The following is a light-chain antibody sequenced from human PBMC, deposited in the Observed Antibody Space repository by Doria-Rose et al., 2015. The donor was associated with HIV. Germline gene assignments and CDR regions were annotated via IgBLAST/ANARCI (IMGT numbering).Light chain of an antibody. CDR1: TGAVTSGYY. CDR3: LLYHDGARV. CDR2: STS. Sequence: ELTQEPSLTVFPGGTVTLTCASSTGAVTSGYYPNWFQQKPGQAPRALICSTSNKHSWTPARFSGSLPGGKAALTLSGVQPEDEAEYYCLLYHDGARVFGTGTKVTVL. J-gene: IGLJ1*01. V-gene: IGLV7-43*01.